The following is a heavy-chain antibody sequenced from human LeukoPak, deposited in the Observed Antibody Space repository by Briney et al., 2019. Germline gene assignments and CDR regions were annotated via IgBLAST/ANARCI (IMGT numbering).Heavy chain of an antibody. J-gene: IGHJ4*02. V-gene: IGHV3-30*18. Sequence: GGSLRLSCAASGFTFSSYGMHWVRQAPGKGLEWVAVISHDGSNKYYADSVKGRFTISRDNSKNTLYLQMNSLRAEDTAVYYCAKISGVEPLGYWGQGTLVTVSS. CDR1: GFTFSSYG. CDR3: AKISGVEPLGY. D-gene: IGHD3-3*01. CDR2: ISHDGSNK.